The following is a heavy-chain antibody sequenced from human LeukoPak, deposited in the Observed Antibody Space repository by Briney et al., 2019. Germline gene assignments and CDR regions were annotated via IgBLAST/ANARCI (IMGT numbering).Heavy chain of an antibody. J-gene: IGHJ6*03. CDR2: IYTSGNT. D-gene: IGHD6-19*01. CDR1: GGSISSGSNC. V-gene: IGHV4-61*09. Sequence: SQTLSLTCTVSGGSISSGSNCWSWIRQPAGKGQEWIGHIYTSGNTNYNPSLKSRVTISVDTSKNQFSLKLSSVTAADTAVYYCARRAVDNSYYYYMDVWGKGTTVTVSS. CDR3: ARRAVDNSYYYYMDV.